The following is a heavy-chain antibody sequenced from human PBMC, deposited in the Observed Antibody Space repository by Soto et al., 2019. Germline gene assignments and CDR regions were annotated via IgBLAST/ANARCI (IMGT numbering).Heavy chain of an antibody. J-gene: IGHJ4*02. V-gene: IGHV4-30-2*06. CDR1: GGSISSGGFS. D-gene: IGHD2-15*01. CDR3: ASATFIRKGYYAATDYYYFDY. Sequence: SETLSLTCAVSGGSISSGGFSWSWIRQSPGKGLELIGYIYYSGNTYYNPSLKSRVTISVDRSKNEFSLRLSSVTAADTAVYYCASATFIRKGYYAATDYYYFDYWGQGTLVTVSS. CDR2: IYYSGNT.